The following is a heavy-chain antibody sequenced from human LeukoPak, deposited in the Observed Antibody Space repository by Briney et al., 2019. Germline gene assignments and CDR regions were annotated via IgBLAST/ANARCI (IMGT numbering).Heavy chain of an antibody. D-gene: IGHD2-21*02. Sequence: GGSLRLSCAVSGFTFSSYAMHWVRQAPGKGLEWVAIISYDGRNKYYADSVKGRFTISRDNSKNTLYLQMNSLRAEDTAVYYCARETEALDYWGQGTLVTVSS. J-gene: IGHJ4*02. CDR2: ISYDGRNK. V-gene: IGHV3-30*04. CDR3: ARETEALDY. CDR1: GFTFSSYA.